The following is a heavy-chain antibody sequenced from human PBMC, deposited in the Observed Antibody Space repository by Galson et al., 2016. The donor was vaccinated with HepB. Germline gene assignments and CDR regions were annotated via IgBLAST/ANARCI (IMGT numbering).Heavy chain of an antibody. CDR1: GGTFSTYS. V-gene: IGHV1-69*02. CDR2: IIPILGLT. D-gene: IGHD1/OR15-1a*01. J-gene: IGHJ6*04. Sequence: KVSCKASGGTFSTYSINWVRQAPGQGLEWMGRIIPILGLTNDAQRFQGRVTITADKSTGTAYMELNSLTSEDTAIYYCARDSGTTWELEQLADYNGRDVWGTGTTVTVSS. CDR3: ARDSGTTWELEQLADYNGRDV.